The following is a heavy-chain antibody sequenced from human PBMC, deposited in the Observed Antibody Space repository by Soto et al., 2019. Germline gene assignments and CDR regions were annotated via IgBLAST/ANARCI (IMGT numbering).Heavy chain of an antibody. Sequence: QVQLVQSGAEVKKPGASVKVSCKASGYSFTSYYMHWVRQAPGQGLEWMGIINPSGGSTSYAQKCSARVTMNRDTSTSTVYLELSSVRSEDTAVYYCAGVGSGYDRTDAFDIWGQETMVTLSS. CDR3: AGVGSGYDRTDAFDI. J-gene: IGHJ3*02. CDR2: INPSGGST. V-gene: IGHV1-46*03. CDR1: GYSFTSYY. D-gene: IGHD5-12*01.